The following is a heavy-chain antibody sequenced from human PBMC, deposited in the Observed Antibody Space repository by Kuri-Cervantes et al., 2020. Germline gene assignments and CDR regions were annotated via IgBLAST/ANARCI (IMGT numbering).Heavy chain of an antibody. CDR2: ISWDGGST. D-gene: IGHD2-21*02. Sequence: GESLKISCAASGFTFDDYAMHWVRQAPGKGLEWVSLISWDGGSTYYADSVKGRFTISRDNSKNSLYLQMNSLRAEDTALYYCARGRVVVPAVRGAFDIWGQGTMVTVSS. CDR3: ARGRVVVPAVRGAFDI. V-gene: IGHV3-43D*04. CDR1: GFTFDDYA. J-gene: IGHJ3*02.